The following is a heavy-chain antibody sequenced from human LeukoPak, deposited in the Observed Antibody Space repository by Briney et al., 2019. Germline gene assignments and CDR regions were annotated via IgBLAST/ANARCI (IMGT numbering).Heavy chain of an antibody. J-gene: IGHJ6*03. CDR1: GYTFTSYY. V-gene: IGHV1-2*02. CDR2: INPSGGT. Sequence: ASVRVSCKASGYTFTSYYMHWVRQAPGQGLEWMGIINPSGGTNYSQKFQGRVTMTRDTSISTAYMELSRLRSDDTAVYYCARDGGKFSIVGAVYYYYYYMDVWGKGTTVTVSS. D-gene: IGHD1-26*01. CDR3: ARDGGKFSIVGAVYYYYYYMDV.